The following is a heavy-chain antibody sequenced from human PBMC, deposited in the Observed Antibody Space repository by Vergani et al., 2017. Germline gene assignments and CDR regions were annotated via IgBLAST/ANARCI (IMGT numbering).Heavy chain of an antibody. J-gene: IGHJ6*03. Sequence: QVQLQESGPGLVKPSETLSLTCTVSGGSISSYYWSWIRQPPGKGLEWIGEINHSGSTNYNPSLKSRVPISVDTSKNQFSLKLSSVTAADTAVYYCARLNWNPKTYYYYMDVWGKGTTVTVSS. CDR2: INHSGST. CDR1: GGSISSYY. V-gene: IGHV4-59*01. D-gene: IGHD1-1*01. CDR3: ARLNWNPKTYYYYMDV.